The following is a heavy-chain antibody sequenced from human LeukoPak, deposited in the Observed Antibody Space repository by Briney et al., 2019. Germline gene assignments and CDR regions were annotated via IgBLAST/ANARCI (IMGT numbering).Heavy chain of an antibody. Sequence: KSSETLSLTCTVSGGSISSGDYYWSWIRQPPGKGPEWIGRIYTSGSTNYNPSLKSRVTMSVDMSKNQFSLKLSSVTAADTAVYYCARAGFTMVRGWNYYYYMDVWGKGTTVTVSS. CDR2: IYTSGST. CDR3: ARAGFTMVRGWNYYYYMDV. CDR1: GGSISSGDYY. D-gene: IGHD3-10*01. V-gene: IGHV4-61*02. J-gene: IGHJ6*03.